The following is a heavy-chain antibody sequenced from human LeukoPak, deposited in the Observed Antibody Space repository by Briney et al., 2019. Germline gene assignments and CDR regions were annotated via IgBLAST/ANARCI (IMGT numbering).Heavy chain of an antibody. J-gene: IGHJ5*02. Sequence: ASVKVSCKASGYTFTGYYMHWVRQAPGQGLEWMGWINPNSGGTNYAQKFQGRVTMTRDTSISTAYMELSRLRSDYTAVYYCARVTQFGQMYSYSARWSDPWGQGSLVTVSS. CDR2: INPNSGGT. CDR3: ARVTQFGQMYSYSARWSDP. V-gene: IGHV1-2*02. CDR1: GYTFTGYY. D-gene: IGHD5-18*01.